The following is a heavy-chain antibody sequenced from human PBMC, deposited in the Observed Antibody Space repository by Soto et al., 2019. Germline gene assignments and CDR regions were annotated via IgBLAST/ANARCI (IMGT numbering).Heavy chain of an antibody. J-gene: IGHJ4*02. CDR3: ARRFCGGDCYAQYSFDY. D-gene: IGHD2-21*02. Sequence: GASVKVSCKASGYTFTRYCISWVRQAPGQGLEWMGWISAYNGNTNYAQKLQGRVTMTTDTSTSTAYMELRSLRSDDTAVYYCARRFCGGDCYAQYSFDYWGQGTLVTVSS. V-gene: IGHV1-18*04. CDR1: GYTFTRYC. CDR2: ISAYNGNT.